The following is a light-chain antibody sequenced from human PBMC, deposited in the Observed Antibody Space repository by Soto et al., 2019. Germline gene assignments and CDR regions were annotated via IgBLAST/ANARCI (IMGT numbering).Light chain of an antibody. CDR2: SDD. CDR3: AAWDDSLNGPV. V-gene: IGLV1-36*01. J-gene: IGLJ2*01. Sequence: QSVLTQPPSVSEAPRQRVTISCSGSSSNIGNNAVNWYQQLPGKAPKLLIYSDDLLPSGVSDRFSGSKSGTSASLAISGLQSEDEANYYCAAWDDSLNGPVFGGGTKLTVL. CDR1: SSNIGNNA.